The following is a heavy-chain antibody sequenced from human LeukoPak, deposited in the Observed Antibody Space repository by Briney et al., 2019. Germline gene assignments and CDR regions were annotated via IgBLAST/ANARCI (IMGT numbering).Heavy chain of an antibody. CDR2: IIPILGIA. J-gene: IGHJ4*02. CDR3: ARASSSVAAAGTGVDY. Sequence: SVKVSCKASGGTFSSYAISWVRQAPGQGLEWMGRIIPILGIANYAQKFQGRVTITADKSTSTAYMELSSLRSEDTAVYYCARASSSVAAAGTGVDYWGQGTLVTVSS. CDR1: GGTFSSYA. V-gene: IGHV1-69*04. D-gene: IGHD6-13*01.